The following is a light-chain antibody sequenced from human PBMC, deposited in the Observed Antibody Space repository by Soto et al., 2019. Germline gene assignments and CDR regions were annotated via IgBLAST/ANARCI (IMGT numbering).Light chain of an antibody. Sequence: EIVLTQSPATLSLSPGERATLSCRASQSVSSSLAWYQQKPGQAPRLLLYDASNRATGIPARFSGSGSGTDFTLTIRSLEPEDVEVYCSHPRSNWPRTFGQRTKLECK. CDR1: QSVSSS. J-gene: IGKJ2*01. CDR3: HPRSNWPRT. CDR2: DAS. V-gene: IGKV3-11*01.